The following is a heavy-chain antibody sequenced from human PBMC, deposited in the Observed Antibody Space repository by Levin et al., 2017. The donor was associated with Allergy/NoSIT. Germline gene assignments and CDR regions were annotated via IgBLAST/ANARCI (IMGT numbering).Heavy chain of an antibody. V-gene: IGHV4-38-2*02. CDR1: GYSISSGYY. CDR3: ARDPGYYDSSGYWDI. J-gene: IGHJ3*02. D-gene: IGHD3-22*01. Sequence: SETLSLTCAVSGYSISSGYYWGWIRQPPGKGLEWIGSIYHSGSTYYNPSLKSRVTIPVDTSKNQFSLKLSSVTAADTAVYYCARDPGYYDSSGYWDIWGQGTMVTVSS. CDR2: IYHSGST.